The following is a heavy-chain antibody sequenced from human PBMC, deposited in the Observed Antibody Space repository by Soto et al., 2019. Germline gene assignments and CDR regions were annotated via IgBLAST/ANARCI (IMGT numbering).Heavy chain of an antibody. CDR1: GFPFTSYG. Sequence: GAPGEGSFKASGFPFTSYGMRWVGPAPGQRPWWMGWISAYNGNTNYAQKLQGRVTMTTDTSTSTAYMELRSLRSDDTAVYYCARCDSSGYYWDFYYYGMDVWGQGTTVTVSS. J-gene: IGHJ6*02. CDR2: ISAYNGNT. CDR3: ARCDSSGYYWDFYYYGMDV. V-gene: IGHV1-18*01. D-gene: IGHD3-22*01.